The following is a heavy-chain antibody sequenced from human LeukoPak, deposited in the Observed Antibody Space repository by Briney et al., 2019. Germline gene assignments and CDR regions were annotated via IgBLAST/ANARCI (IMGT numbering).Heavy chain of an antibody. J-gene: IGHJ4*02. CDR1: GYTFTGFF. CDR3: ARAHSSGWYYFDS. Sequence: ASAKVSCKASGYTFTGFFMHWVRPAPRQRREWRGRINPDCGDTNYGQNFQGRVTMTRDTSISTAYMELSSLKADDTAVYYCARAHSSGWYYFDSWGQGTLVTVSS. V-gene: IGHV1-2*02. D-gene: IGHD6-19*01. CDR2: INPDCGDT.